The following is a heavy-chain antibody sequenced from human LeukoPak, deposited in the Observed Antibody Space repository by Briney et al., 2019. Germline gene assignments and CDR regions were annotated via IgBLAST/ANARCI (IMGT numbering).Heavy chain of an antibody. CDR3: AKDYYYDSSGYFGNNWFDP. CDR1: GFTFSSYS. Sequence: GGSLRLSCAASGFTFSSYSMNWVRQAPGKGLEWVSAISGSGGSTYYADSVKGRFTISRDNSKNTLYLQMNSPRAEDTAVYYCAKDYYYDSSGYFGNNWFDPWGQGTLVTVSS. D-gene: IGHD3-22*01. V-gene: IGHV3-23*01. J-gene: IGHJ5*02. CDR2: ISGSGGST.